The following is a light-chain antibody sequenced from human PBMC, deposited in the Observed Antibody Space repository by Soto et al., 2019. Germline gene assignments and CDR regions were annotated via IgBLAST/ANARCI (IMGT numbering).Light chain of an antibody. CDR2: EVS. Sequence: QSALTQPPSASGSPGQSVAISCTGTSNDVGGYNFVSWYQQHPGKAPKLMIYEVSKRPSNIPDRFSGYKSGNTASRAVSGLQAEDEADYYCSSYAGTNNYVFGTGTKLTVL. CDR1: SNDVGGYNF. J-gene: IGLJ1*01. CDR3: SSYAGTNNYV. V-gene: IGLV2-8*01.